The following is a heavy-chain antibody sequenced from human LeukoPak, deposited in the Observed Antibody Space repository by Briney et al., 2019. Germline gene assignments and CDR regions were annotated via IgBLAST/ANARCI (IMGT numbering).Heavy chain of an antibody. CDR2: ISAYNGNT. CDR1: GYTFTSYG. CDR3: ARHPLYYDFWSGYYEIDY. J-gene: IGHJ4*02. D-gene: IGHD3-3*01. Sequence: GASVKVSCKASGYTFTSYGISWVRQAPGQGLEWMGWISAYNGNTNYAQKLQGRVTMTTDTSTSTAYMELRSLRSDDTAVYYCARHPLYYDFWSGYYEIDYWGQGTLVTVSS. V-gene: IGHV1-18*01.